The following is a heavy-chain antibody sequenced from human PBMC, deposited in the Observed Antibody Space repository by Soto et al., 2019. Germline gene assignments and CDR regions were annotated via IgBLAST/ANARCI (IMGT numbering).Heavy chain of an antibody. CDR3: VREGRSSTSCNTGCAFDI. CDR2: ISRSGNTM. Sequence: PGGSLRLSCAASGFTSLDYDISWIRQAPGEGLEWGSYISRSGNTMYYGDYVKGRFTISRDNAEISVFLQMISLRAEDTAVYYCVREGRSSTSCNTGCAFDIWGQGTMVTVSS. J-gene: IGHJ3*02. V-gene: IGHV3-11*01. CDR1: GFTSLDYD. D-gene: IGHD2-2*02.